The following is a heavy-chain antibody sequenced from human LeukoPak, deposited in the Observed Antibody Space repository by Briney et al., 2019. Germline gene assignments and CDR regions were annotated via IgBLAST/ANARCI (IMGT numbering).Heavy chain of an antibody. Sequence: SETLSLTCTVSGGSISSYYWSWIRQPPGKGLEWIGGIYYSGSTYYNPSLKSRVTISVDTSKNQFSLKLSSVTAADTAVYYCARDLAVAGQIPDAFDIWGQGTMVTVSS. D-gene: IGHD6-19*01. CDR1: GGSISSYY. CDR2: IYYSGST. J-gene: IGHJ3*02. CDR3: ARDLAVAGQIPDAFDI. V-gene: IGHV4-59*12.